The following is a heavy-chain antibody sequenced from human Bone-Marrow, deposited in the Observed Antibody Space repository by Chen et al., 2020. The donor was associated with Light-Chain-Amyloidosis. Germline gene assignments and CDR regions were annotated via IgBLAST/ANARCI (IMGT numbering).Heavy chain of an antibody. J-gene: IGHJ3*02. V-gene: IGHV3-23*04. CDR3: AKDISYDDILPGYPADAFDI. D-gene: IGHD3-9*01. Sequence: EVQLVESGGGLLQRGGSLRLSCAASGFAFSSYAMSWVRQAPGKGLEWCSTISGSGGSRYYGAAVKGRLTISRDNSKNALFLQMNSLRAEDTAVYYCAKDISYDDILPGYPADAFDIWGQGTMVTVFS. CDR2: ISGSGGSR. CDR1: GFAFSSYA.